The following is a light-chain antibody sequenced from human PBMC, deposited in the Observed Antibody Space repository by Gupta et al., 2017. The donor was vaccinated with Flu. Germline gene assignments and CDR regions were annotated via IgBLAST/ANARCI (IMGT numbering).Light chain of an antibody. CDR1: QDIRSF. CDR3: QKNDGPPFT. CDR2: TAS. J-gene: IGKJ3*01. V-gene: IGKV1-27*01. Sequence: DIQLTQSPSFLSASVGDGVNITCRASQDIRSFLAWFQQKPGKITKLLILTASTLQSGVPSRFSGSRSGTLFTLTIDSLQPEDVATYYCQKNDGPPFTFGPGTKVDL.